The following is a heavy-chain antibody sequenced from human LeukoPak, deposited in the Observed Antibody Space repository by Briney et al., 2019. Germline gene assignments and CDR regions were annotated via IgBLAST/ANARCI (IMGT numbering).Heavy chain of an antibody. CDR1: GFALSSHW. CDR3: ARVDSSGWYLDYYGMDV. D-gene: IGHD6-19*01. CDR2: VNRDGSET. J-gene: IGHJ6*02. Sequence: GGSLRLSCAASGFALSSHWMTWVRQVPGRGPEWVANVNRDGSETYYVDSVKGRFTISRDNAKNSLYLQMNSLRAEDTAVYYCARVDSSGWYLDYYGMDVWGQGTTVTVSS. V-gene: IGHV3-7*01.